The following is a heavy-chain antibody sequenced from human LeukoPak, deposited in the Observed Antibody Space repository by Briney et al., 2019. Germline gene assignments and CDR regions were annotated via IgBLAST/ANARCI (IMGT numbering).Heavy chain of an antibody. V-gene: IGHV3-33*01. CDR2: IWSDGNNK. CDR3: ARDHSYGLYLDY. D-gene: IGHD5-18*01. Sequence: GRSLRLSCAASGFTFSSYGMHWVRQAPGKGLEWVALIWSDGNNKYYVDSVKGRFTISRDNSKNTLYLQMNSLRAEDTAVYYCARDHSYGLYLDYWGQGTLVTVSS. J-gene: IGHJ4*02. CDR1: GFTFSSYG.